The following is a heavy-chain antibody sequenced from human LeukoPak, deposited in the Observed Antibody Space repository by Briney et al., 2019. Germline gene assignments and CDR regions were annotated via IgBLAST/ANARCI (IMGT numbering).Heavy chain of an antibody. V-gene: IGHV1-46*01. Sequence: ASVKVSCKASGYTFTSYYMHWVRQAPGQGLEWMGIINPSGGSTSYAQKFQGRVTMTRDMSTSTVYMELSSPRSEDTAMYYCARHVVVAGTHNWFDPWGQGTLVTVSS. CDR3: ARHVVVAGTHNWFDP. J-gene: IGHJ5*02. CDR2: INPSGGST. CDR1: GYTFTSYY. D-gene: IGHD6-19*01.